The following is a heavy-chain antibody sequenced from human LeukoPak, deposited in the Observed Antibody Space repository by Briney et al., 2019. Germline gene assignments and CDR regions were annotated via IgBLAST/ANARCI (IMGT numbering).Heavy chain of an antibody. V-gene: IGHV4-31*11. CDR2: VYSGSA. Sequence: SETLSLTCAVSGGSISSADFYWSWIRQHPGKGLEWIGFVYSGSAYYNPSLKSRVSISVHTSKNQFSLTLNSVTAADTAVYYCARGSDYFDYWGQGTLVTVSS. J-gene: IGHJ4*02. CDR1: GGSISSADFY. CDR3: ARGSDYFDY.